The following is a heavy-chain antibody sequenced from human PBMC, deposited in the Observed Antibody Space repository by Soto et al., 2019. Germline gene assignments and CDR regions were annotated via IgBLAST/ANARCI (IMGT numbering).Heavy chain of an antibody. CDR3: AKAGFSSSWSPTYFDY. V-gene: IGHV3-23*01. J-gene: IGHJ4*02. Sequence: EVQLLESGGGLVQPGGSLRLSCAASGFTFTSYAMNWFRLAPEKGLEWVSAISGTGYNTYYADSVKGRFTISRDNTKNTLYLQMNSLRAEDTAVYYCAKAGFSSSWSPTYFDYWGQGTLVTVSS. CDR2: ISGTGYNT. CDR1: GFTFTSYA. D-gene: IGHD6-13*01.